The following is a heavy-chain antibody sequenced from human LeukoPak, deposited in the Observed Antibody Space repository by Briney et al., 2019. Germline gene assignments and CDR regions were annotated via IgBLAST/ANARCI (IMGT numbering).Heavy chain of an antibody. Sequence: SETLSLTCTVSSGSISTDCWSWIRQPPGKGLELIGFFAYTGSTNYNPSFKSRVTISLDTSKNQFSLKLSSVTAADTAVYYCARTQSGSYYMGYFDFWGQGTLVIVS. CDR2: FAYTGST. D-gene: IGHD1-26*01. CDR3: ARTQSGSYYMGYFDF. CDR1: SGSISTDC. J-gene: IGHJ4*02. V-gene: IGHV4-59*01.